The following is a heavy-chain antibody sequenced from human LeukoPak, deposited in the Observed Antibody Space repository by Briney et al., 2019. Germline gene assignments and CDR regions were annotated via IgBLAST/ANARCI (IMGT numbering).Heavy chain of an antibody. CDR1: GYSISSGYY. J-gene: IGHJ4*02. V-gene: IGHV4-38-2*02. D-gene: IGHD4-23*01. Sequence: SETLSLTCTVSGYSISSGYYWGWIRQPPGKGLEWIGSIYHSGSTYYNPPLKSRVTISVDTSKNQFSLKLSSVTAADTAVYYCAIIGPYGGNSFDYWGQGTLVTVSS. CDR3: AIIGPYGGNSFDY. CDR2: IYHSGST.